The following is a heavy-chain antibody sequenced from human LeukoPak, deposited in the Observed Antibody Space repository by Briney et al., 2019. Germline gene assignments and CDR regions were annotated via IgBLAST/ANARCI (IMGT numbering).Heavy chain of an antibody. CDR3: AKDTRGYNYGSRFDY. D-gene: IGHD5-18*01. V-gene: IGHV3-21*04. CDR1: GFTFSSYS. Sequence: GGSLRLSCAASGFTFSSYSMNWVRQAPGKGLEWVSSTSSSSSYIYYADSVKGRFTISRDNAKNSLYLQMNSLRAEDTALYYCAKDTRGYNYGSRFDYWGQGTLVTVSS. CDR2: TSSSSSYI. J-gene: IGHJ4*02.